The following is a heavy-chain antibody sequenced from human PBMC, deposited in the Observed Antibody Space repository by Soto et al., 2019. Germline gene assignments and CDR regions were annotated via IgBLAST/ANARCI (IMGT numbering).Heavy chain of an antibody. CDR3: AKGVLELHVVFDY. CDR1: GFTFSSYA. J-gene: IGHJ4*02. D-gene: IGHD1-7*01. CDR2: ISGSGGST. Sequence: GSLRLSCAASGFTFSSYAMSWVRQAPGKGLEWVSAISGSGGSTYYADSVKGQFTISRDNSKNTLYLQMNSLRAEDTAVYYCAKGVLELHVVFDYWGQGTLVTVS. V-gene: IGHV3-23*01.